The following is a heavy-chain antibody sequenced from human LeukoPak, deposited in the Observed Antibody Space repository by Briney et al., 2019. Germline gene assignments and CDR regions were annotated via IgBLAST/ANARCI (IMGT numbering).Heavy chain of an antibody. CDR2: ISYDGSNK. V-gene: IGHV3-30-3*01. CDR3: ARGIVVVPAAEFDY. D-gene: IGHD2-2*01. Sequence: PGGSLRLSCAASGFTFSSYAMHWVRQAPGKGLEWVAVISYDGSNKYYADSAKSRFTISRDNSKNTLYLQMNSLRAEDTAVYYCARGIVVVPAAEFDYWGQGTLVTVSS. CDR1: GFTFSSYA. J-gene: IGHJ4*02.